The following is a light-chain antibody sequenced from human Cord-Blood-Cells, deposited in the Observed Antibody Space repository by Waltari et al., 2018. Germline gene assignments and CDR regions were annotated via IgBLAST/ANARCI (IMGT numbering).Light chain of an antibody. CDR1: QSVLYSSNNKNY. V-gene: IGKV4-1*01. Sequence: DIVMTQSPDSLAVSLGERATINCKSSQSVLYSSNNKNYLAWYQKKPGQPHKLLIYWASTRESGVPDRFSGSGSGTDFTLTISSLQAEDVAVYYCQQYYSTPRTFGQGTKVEIK. CDR2: WAS. CDR3: QQYYSTPRT. J-gene: IGKJ1*01.